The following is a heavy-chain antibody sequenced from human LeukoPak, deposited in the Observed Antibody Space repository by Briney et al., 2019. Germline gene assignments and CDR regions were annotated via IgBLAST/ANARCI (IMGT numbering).Heavy chain of an antibody. D-gene: IGHD4-17*01. Sequence: KPSETLSLTCAVSGASLNSYYWSWIRQPAGKGLEWIGRIYNGGSTNYNPSLKSRVTLSVDTSKNQFSLRLSSLTVADTAVYYCAREGRYGDYAGYWGQGTLVTVSS. V-gene: IGHV4-4*07. CDR3: AREGRYGDYAGY. CDR1: GASLNSYY. J-gene: IGHJ4*02. CDR2: IYNGGST.